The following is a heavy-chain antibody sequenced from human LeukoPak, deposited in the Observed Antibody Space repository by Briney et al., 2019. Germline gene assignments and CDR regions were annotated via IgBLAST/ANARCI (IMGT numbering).Heavy chain of an antibody. Sequence: SVKVSCKASGGTFGRSAISWVRQVPGQGLEWMGGIIPIFSRSRQAQKFQARVTFTADESTNTAYMDLSRLRSEDTAIYYCARTSMVRGEMNWFDPWGQGTLVTVSS. V-gene: IGHV1-69*01. CDR2: IIPIFSRS. D-gene: IGHD3-10*01. CDR1: GGTFGRSA. CDR3: ARTSMVRGEMNWFDP. J-gene: IGHJ5*02.